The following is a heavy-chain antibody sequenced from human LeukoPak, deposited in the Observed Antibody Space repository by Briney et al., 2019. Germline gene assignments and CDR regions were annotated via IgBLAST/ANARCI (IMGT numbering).Heavy chain of an antibody. CDR3: ARGVGAHFDY. CDR1: GGSFSGYY. Sequence: SETLSLTCAVYGGSFSGYYWSWIRQPPGKGLEWIGEINHSGSTNYNPSLKSRVTISVDTSKNQFSLKPSSVTAADTAVYYCARGVGAHFDYWGQGTLVTVSS. V-gene: IGHV4-34*01. J-gene: IGHJ4*02. CDR2: INHSGST. D-gene: IGHD1-26*01.